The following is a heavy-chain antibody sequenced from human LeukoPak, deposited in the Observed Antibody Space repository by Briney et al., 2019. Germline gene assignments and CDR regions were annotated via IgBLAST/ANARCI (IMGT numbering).Heavy chain of an antibody. Sequence: GGSLRLSCAASGFTFSDYYMSWIRQAPGKGLEWVSYISSSGSTIYYADSVKGRFTISRDNAKNSLYLQMNSPRAEDTAVYYCARDSQDSSGYYYEGDAFDIWGQGTMVTVSS. CDR3: ARDSQDSSGYYYEGDAFDI. V-gene: IGHV3-11*01. CDR1: GFTFSDYY. CDR2: ISSSGSTI. D-gene: IGHD3-22*01. J-gene: IGHJ3*02.